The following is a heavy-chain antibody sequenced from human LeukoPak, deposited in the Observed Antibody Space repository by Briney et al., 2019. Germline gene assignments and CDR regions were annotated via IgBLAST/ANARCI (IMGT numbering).Heavy chain of an antibody. V-gene: IGHV4-59*01. J-gene: IGHJ4*02. CDR1: VGSISSYY. Sequence: PSETLSLTCTVSVGSISSYYWSWIRQPPGKGLEWIGYIYYSGSTNYNASLTNRVTISVDTSKNQFSLKLSSVTAADTAVYYCAREVGYCSGGSCYSYFDYWGQGTLVTVSS. CDR2: IYYSGST. CDR3: AREVGYCSGGSCYSYFDY. D-gene: IGHD2-15*01.